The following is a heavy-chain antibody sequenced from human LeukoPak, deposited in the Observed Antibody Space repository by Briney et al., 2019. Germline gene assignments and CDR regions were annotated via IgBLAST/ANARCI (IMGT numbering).Heavy chain of an antibody. CDR2: IYYSGTT. Sequence: SETLSLTCTVSGGPISSYYWSWIRQPPGKGLEWIGYIYYSGTTNYNPSLKSRVTISVDTSKNQFSLKLSSVTAADTAVYYCARLPNYYDSSGYPYGMDVWGQGTTVTVSS. J-gene: IGHJ6*02. D-gene: IGHD3-22*01. CDR3: ARLPNYYDSSGYPYGMDV. V-gene: IGHV4-59*08. CDR1: GGPISSYY.